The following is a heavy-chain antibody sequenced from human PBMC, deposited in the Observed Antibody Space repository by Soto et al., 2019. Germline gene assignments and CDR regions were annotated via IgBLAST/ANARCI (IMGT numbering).Heavy chain of an antibody. CDR3: TKSADSACWGVDF. D-gene: IGHD7-27*01. J-gene: IGHJ4*02. V-gene: IGHV3-48*02. CDR1: GCMFDSYA. CDR2: ISPGGDRI. Sequence: PGGTLRLSCVASGCMFDSYAMNWVRQAPGKGLEWVSYISPGGDRIYYAESLKGRITISRDNARNSLSLQMNILSDEDTAVYYCTKSADSACWGVDFWGQGTLVTVSS.